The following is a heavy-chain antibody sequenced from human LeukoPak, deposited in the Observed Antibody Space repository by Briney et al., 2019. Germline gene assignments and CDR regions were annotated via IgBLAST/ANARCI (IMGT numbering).Heavy chain of an antibody. CDR1: GGSISSSSYY. Sequence: SETLSLTCTVSGGSISSSSYYWGWIRQPPGKGLEWIGSIIYRGNTYYNPSLKSRITISVDTSKNQFSLKLSSVTAADTAEYYCASTGVGASSSDFDYWSQGTLVTVFS. CDR3: ASTGVGASSSDFDY. J-gene: IGHJ4*02. V-gene: IGHV4-39*01. D-gene: IGHD1-26*01. CDR2: IIYRGNT.